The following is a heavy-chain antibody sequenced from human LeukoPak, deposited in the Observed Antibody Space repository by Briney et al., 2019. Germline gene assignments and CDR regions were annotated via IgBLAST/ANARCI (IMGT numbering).Heavy chain of an antibody. V-gene: IGHV1-2*02. Sequence: SVKVSCKPSVYSLTGYYMHLVRQAPGHALEWMGWINPNSGGTNYAQKFQGRVTMTRDTSISTAYMELRSLRSDDTAVYYCARGRWSLYGVFDYWGQGTLVTVSS. CDR1: VYSLTGYY. J-gene: IGHJ4*02. D-gene: IGHD2-8*01. CDR3: ARGRWSLYGVFDY. CDR2: INPNSGGT.